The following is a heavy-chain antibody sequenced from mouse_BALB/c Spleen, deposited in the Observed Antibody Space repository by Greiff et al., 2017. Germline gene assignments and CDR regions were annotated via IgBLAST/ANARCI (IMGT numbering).Heavy chain of an antibody. D-gene: IGHD2-4*01. CDR2: IYWDDDK. Sequence: QVTLKESGPGILQPSQTLSLTCSFSGFSLSTSGMGVSWIRQPSGKGMEWLAHIYWDDDKRYNPSLKSRLTISKDTSRNQVFLKITSVDTADTATYYCARRLVYDYDGYYAMDYWGQGTSVTVSS. V-gene: IGHV8-12*01. CDR1: GFSLSTSGMG. J-gene: IGHJ4*01. CDR3: ARRLVYDYDGYYAMDY.